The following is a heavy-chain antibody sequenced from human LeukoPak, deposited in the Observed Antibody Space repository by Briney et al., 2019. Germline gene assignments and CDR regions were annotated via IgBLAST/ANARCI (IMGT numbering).Heavy chain of an antibody. J-gene: IGHJ4*02. D-gene: IGHD6-25*01. CDR2: SSSSGSST. Sequence: GGSLRLSCAASGFSFSDYYMNWLRQAPGKGLEWVSYSSSSGSSTYYADSVKGRFTISRDYAKNALFLQMNSLRAEDTAVYYCTAAPNTTPGSLGHWGQGTLVTVSS. V-gene: IGHV3-11*01. CDR3: TAAPNTTPGSLGH. CDR1: GFSFSDYY.